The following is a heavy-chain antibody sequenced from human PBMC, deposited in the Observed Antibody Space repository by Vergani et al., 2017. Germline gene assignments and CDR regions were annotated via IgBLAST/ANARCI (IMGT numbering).Heavy chain of an antibody. CDR3: ARVKSRRDGYNNIVYYFDY. V-gene: IGHV3-23*01. D-gene: IGHD5-24*01. Sequence: EVQLLESGGGLVQPGGSLRLSCAASGFTFSSYAMSWVRQAPGKGLEWVSAISGSGGSTYYADSVKGRFTISRDNSKNTLYLQMNSLRAEDTAVYYCARVKSRRDGYNNIVYYFDYWGQGTLVTVSS. CDR1: GFTFSSYA. J-gene: IGHJ4*02. CDR2: ISGSGGST.